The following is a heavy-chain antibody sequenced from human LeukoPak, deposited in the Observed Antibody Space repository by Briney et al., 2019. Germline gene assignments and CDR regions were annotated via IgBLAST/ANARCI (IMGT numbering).Heavy chain of an antibody. V-gene: IGHV3-7*01. CDR3: ARGPHRYGDYYFDY. CDR2: IKQDGSEK. D-gene: IGHD4-17*01. CDR1: GFTFSSYW. J-gene: IGHJ4*02. Sequence: PGGSLRLSCAAYGFTFSSYWMSWVRQAPGKGLEWVANIKQDGSEKYYVDSVKGRFTISRDNAKNSLYLQMNSLRAEDTAVYYCARGPHRYGDYYFDYWGQGNLVTVSS.